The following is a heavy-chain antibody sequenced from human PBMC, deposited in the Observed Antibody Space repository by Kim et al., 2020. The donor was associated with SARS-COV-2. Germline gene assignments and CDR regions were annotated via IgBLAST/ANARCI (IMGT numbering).Heavy chain of an antibody. Sequence: ASVKGRFTISRDNAKNSLYLQMSSLRAEDTALYYCARVPFVDLSAYDFDLWGQGTLVTVSS. V-gene: IGHV3-11*01. D-gene: IGHD3-16*02. CDR3: ARVPFVDLSAYDFDL. J-gene: IGHJ4*02.